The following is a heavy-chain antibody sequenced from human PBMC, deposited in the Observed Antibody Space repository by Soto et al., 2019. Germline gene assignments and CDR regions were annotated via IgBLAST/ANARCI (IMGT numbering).Heavy chain of an antibody. Sequence: SEALSVTCAVGVGSFRVYYWSWIRQPPGRGLEWIGEINHSGSTNYNPSLKSRVTISVDTSKNQFSLKLSSVTAADTAVYYCARSGPRVGRIFCMDVWGQGTTVTVSS. CDR1: VGSFRVYY. J-gene: IGHJ6*01. V-gene: IGHV4-34*01. CDR2: INHSGST. D-gene: IGHD3-10*01. CDR3: ARSGPRVGRIFCMDV.